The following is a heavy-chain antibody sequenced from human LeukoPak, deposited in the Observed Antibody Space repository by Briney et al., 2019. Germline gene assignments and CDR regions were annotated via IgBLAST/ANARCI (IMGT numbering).Heavy chain of an antibody. CDR3: ARLNRITMVRGVIFPFIDY. Sequence: GGSLRLSCAASGFTFSSYSMNWVRQAPGKGLEWVSSISSSSSYIYYADSVKGRFTISRDNAKNSLYLQMNSLRAEDTAVYYCARLNRITMVRGVIFPFIDYWGQGTLVTVSS. J-gene: IGHJ4*02. V-gene: IGHV3-21*01. D-gene: IGHD3-10*01. CDR1: GFTFSSYS. CDR2: ISSSSSYI.